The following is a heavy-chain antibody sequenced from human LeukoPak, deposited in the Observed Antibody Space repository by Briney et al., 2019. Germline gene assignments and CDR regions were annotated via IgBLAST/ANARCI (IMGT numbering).Heavy chain of an antibody. CDR1: GGPISSYY. Sequence: PSETLSLTCTVSGGPISSYYWSWIRQPPGKGLEWIGYIYYSGSTNYNPSLKSRVTISVDTSKNQFSLKLSSVTAADTAVYYCARGNNFWSGYYYYYMDVWGKGTTVTVSS. CDR2: IYYSGST. CDR3: ARGNNFWSGYYYYYMDV. J-gene: IGHJ6*03. D-gene: IGHD3-3*01. V-gene: IGHV4-59*01.